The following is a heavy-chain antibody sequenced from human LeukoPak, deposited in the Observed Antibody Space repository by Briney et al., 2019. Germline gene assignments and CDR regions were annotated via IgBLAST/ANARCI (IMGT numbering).Heavy chain of an antibody. CDR2: ISSSSSYI. Sequence: GGSLRLSCAASGFTFSSYSMNWVRQAPGKGLEWVSSISSSSSYIYYADSVKGRFTISRDNAKNSLYLQMNSLRAEDTAVYYCARAREYGTTPAGYWGQGTLVTVSS. CDR3: ARAREYGTTPAGY. J-gene: IGHJ4*02. D-gene: IGHD3-10*01. CDR1: GFTFSSYS. V-gene: IGHV3-21*01.